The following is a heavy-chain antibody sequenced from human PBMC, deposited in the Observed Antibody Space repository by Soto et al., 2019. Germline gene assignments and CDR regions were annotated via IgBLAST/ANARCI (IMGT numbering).Heavy chain of an antibody. V-gene: IGHV4-31*01. CDR3: ARTIFYDIFTGCYCRFDY. J-gene: IGHJ4*02. CDR1: GGSISSGSFY. Sequence: QVQLQESAPGLVKPSQTLILTCTVSGGSISSGSFYWRWIRQHPGNGLEWIGHISDSGSSYYHPSLESPVTRLVVKSNSLCALKLSSVSPAVTAVYFCARTIFYDIFTGCYCRFDYWGQGTLVTVSS. D-gene: IGHD3-9*01. CDR2: ISDSGSS.